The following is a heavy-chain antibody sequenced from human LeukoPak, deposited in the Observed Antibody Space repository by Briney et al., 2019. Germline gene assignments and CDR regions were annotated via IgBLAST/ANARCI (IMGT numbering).Heavy chain of an antibody. CDR1: GFIFSTYL. V-gene: IGHV3-7*04. CDR3: GRDPDS. J-gene: IGHJ5*01. CDR2: ISGDGSER. Sequence: PGGSLTLSCAASGFIFSTYLINWVCHTQGKGLEWVGYISGDGSERDYVDSVRGRFTISRDNDKNSLYLQMNSLTAEDTAVYYCGRDPDSWGQGTVVTVSS.